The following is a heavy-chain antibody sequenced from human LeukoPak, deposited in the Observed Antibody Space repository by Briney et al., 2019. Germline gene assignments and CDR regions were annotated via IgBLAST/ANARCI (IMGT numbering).Heavy chain of an antibody. D-gene: IGHD3-22*01. CDR2: VSSRGDT. CDR1: GDSISSYY. CDR3: ARGPRYFDTSGYYFDY. J-gene: IGHJ4*02. Sequence: SGTLSLTCTVSGDSISSYYWSWIRQPPGKGLEWIGYVSSRGDTNYNPSLKSRVTISRDTSKNHVSLKLNSITAADTAVYSCARGPRYFDTSGYYFDYWGQGLLVTVSS. V-gene: IGHV4-59*01.